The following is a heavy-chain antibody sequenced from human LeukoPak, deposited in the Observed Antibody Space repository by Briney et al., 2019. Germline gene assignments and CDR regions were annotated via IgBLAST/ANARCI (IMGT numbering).Heavy chain of an antibody. D-gene: IGHD3-22*01. CDR3: ARGTEEYYYDSSGYYYVIDY. V-gene: IGHV4-59*01. Sequence: SETLSLTCTVSGGSISSYYWSWIRQPPGKGLEGIGYIYYSGSTNYNPSLKSRVTISVDTSKNQFSLKLSSVTAADTAVYYCARGTEEYYYDSSGYYYVIDYWGQGTLVTVSS. CDR2: IYYSGST. J-gene: IGHJ4*02. CDR1: GGSISSYY.